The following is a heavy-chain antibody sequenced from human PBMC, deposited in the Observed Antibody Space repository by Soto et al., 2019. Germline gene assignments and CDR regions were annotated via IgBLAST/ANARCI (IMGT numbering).Heavy chain of an antibody. J-gene: IGHJ2*01. CDR2: INPNSGGT. D-gene: IGHD2-15*01. V-gene: IGHV1-2*04. Sequence: ASVKVSCKASGYTFTGYYMHWVRQAPGQGLEWMGWINPNSGGTNYAQKFQGWVTMTRDTSISTAYMELSRLRSDDTAVYYCARDFCSGGGCYRTLDLWGRGTLVTVSS. CDR1: GYTFTGYY. CDR3: ARDFCSGGGCYRTLDL.